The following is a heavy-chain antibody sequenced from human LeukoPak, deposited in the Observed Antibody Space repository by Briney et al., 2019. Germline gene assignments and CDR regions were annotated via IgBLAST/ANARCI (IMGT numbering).Heavy chain of an antibody. CDR2: ISAYNGNT. J-gene: IGHJ6*04. D-gene: IGHD4-17*01. CDR3: ARYGDSDFYYYGMDV. V-gene: IGHV1-18*04. Sequence: GASVKVSCKASGYTSTSYGISWVRQAPGQGLEWMGWISAYNGNTNYAQKLQGRVTMTTDTSTSTAYMELRSLRSDDTAVYCCARYGDSDFYYYGMDVWGKGTTVTVSS. CDR1: GYTSTSYG.